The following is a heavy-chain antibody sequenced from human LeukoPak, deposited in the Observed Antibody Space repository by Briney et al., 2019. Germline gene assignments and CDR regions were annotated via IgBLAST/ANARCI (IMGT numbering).Heavy chain of an antibody. CDR3: TSSYDSSGYYPPDY. J-gene: IGHJ4*02. D-gene: IGHD3-22*01. V-gene: IGHV3-23*01. CDR2: ISGSGRST. CDR1: GFTYSNYA. Sequence: GGSLRLSCTASGFTYSNYAMNWVRQAPGKGLEWVSVISGSGRSTYYADSVKGRFTISRDKSKNTLYLQMNSLKTEDTAVYYCTSSYDSSGYYPPDYWGQGTLVTVSS.